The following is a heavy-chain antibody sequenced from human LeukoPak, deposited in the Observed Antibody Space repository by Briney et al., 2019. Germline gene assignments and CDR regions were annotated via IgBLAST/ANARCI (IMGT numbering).Heavy chain of an antibody. V-gene: IGHV3-23*01. Sequence: GGSLRLSCVASGFSFSYHGMNWVRLAPGKGLEWVSGVSPPGGGTYYADSVRGRFTISRDDSRNTLSLQMNSLRVEDTAVYYCARDLAWGAFDYWGQGILVAVSS. CDR2: VSPPGGGT. J-gene: IGHJ4*02. CDR3: ARDLAWGAFDY. D-gene: IGHD7-27*01. CDR1: GFSFSYHG.